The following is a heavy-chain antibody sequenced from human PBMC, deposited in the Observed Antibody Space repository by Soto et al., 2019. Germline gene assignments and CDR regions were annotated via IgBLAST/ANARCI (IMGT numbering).Heavy chain of an antibody. J-gene: IGHJ4*02. V-gene: IGHV4-31*03. Sequence: SETLSLTCTVSGGSISSGGYYWSWIRQHPGKGLEWIGYIYYSGSTYYNPSLKSRVTISVDTSKNQFSLKLSSVTAADPAVYYCARSIKGGKIIGPTYYFDYWGQGTLVTVSS. CDR2: IYYSGST. CDR1: GGSISSGGYY. CDR3: ARSIKGGKIIGPTYYFDY. D-gene: IGHD3-16*01.